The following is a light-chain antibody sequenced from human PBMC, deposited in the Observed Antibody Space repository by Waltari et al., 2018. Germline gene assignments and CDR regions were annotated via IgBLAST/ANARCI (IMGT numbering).Light chain of an antibody. V-gene: IGLV3-1*01. CDR2: RDD. CDR1: KLGSTY. Sequence: SYEVTQPPSVSVSPRQRATITCSGEKLGSTYVSWYQQKSGQSPVLVIYRDDKRPSGIPKRISGSNSGNTATLTISGTQPMDEADYYCQAWDSSAFVFGAGTKVTVL. J-gene: IGLJ1*01. CDR3: QAWDSSAFV.